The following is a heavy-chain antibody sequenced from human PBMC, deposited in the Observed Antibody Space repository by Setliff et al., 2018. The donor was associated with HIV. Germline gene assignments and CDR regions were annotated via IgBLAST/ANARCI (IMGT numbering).Heavy chain of an antibody. V-gene: IGHV3-21*01. CDR3: ARDNGRYFDRGWFDP. J-gene: IGHJ5*02. Sequence: GGSLSLSCAASGFTFSNYSMNWVRQTPGKGLEWVSSISASATYRYYADSVKGRFTISRDNAENSLYLQMNSLRAEDTAVYYCARDNGRYFDRGWFDPWGQGALVTVSA. CDR2: ISASATYR. D-gene: IGHD3-9*01. CDR1: GFTFSNYS.